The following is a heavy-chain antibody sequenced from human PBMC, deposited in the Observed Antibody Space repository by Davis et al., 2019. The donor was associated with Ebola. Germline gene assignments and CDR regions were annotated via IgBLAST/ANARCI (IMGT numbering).Heavy chain of an antibody. V-gene: IGHV4-59*01. D-gene: IGHD3-10*01. CDR1: GGAFSRSY. J-gene: IGHJ4*02. CDR3: ARLNPNDRGSFDY. Sequence: SETLSPTCTLSGGAFSRSYWSWTRQPPGKGLEWMGYVSHSGTTKYNTSLKTRVAISKDSSTNQFSLNLNSVSAADSAVYYCARLNPNDRGSFDYWGQGILVTVSS. CDR2: VSHSGTT.